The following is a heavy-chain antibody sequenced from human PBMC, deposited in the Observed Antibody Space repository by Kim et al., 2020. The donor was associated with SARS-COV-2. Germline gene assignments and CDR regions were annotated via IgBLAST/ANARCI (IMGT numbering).Heavy chain of an antibody. Sequence: GGSLRLSCAASGFTFGSYAMRWVRQVPGKGLEWVSSLSGNGGVTEYADSVKGRFIISRHNSKNTLHLQMNSLRADDTAFYYCAKDFVSSAFRAF. CDR1: GFTFGSYA. V-gene: IGHV3-23*01. CDR3: AKDFVSSAFRAF. D-gene: IGHD6-6*01. CDR2: LSGNGGVT. J-gene: IGHJ3*01.